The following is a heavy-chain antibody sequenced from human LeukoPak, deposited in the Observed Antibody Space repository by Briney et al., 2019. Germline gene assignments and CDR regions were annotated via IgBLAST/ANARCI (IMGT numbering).Heavy chain of an antibody. V-gene: IGHV4-4*07. CDR1: GGSISSYY. CDR2: IYTSGST. Sequence: SETLSLTCTVSGGSISSYYWSWIRQPAGKGLEWIGRIYTSGSTNYNPSLKSRVTMSVDTSKNQFSLKLSSVTAADTAVYYCAGAYYYDSSGYYPPYWYLDLWGRGTLVTVSS. CDR3: AGAYYYDSSGYYPPYWYLDL. J-gene: IGHJ2*01. D-gene: IGHD3-22*01.